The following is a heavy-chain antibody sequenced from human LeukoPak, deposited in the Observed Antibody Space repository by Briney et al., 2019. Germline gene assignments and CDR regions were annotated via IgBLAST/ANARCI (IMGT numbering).Heavy chain of an antibody. J-gene: IGHJ5*02. CDR3: ARGVVPAAIDQFDP. D-gene: IGHD2-2*01. Sequence: SVKVSCKASGYTFTSYGISWVRQAPGQGLEWMGGIIPIFGTANYAQKFQGRVTITTDESTSTAYMELSSLRSEDTAVYYCARGVVPAAIDQFDPWGQGTLVTVSS. CDR1: GYTFTSYG. V-gene: IGHV1-69*05. CDR2: IIPIFGTA.